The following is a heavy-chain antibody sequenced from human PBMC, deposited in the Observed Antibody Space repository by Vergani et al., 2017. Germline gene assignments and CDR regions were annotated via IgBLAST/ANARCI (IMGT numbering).Heavy chain of an antibody. Sequence: QVQLQESGPGLVKPSQTLSLTCTVSGGSISSGGYYWSWIRQHPGKGLEWIGYIYYSGSNYYNQSLKSRVTIAVDTSKNQFSLKLSSVTAADTAVYYCARAPRVYYFDYWGQGTLVTVSS. CDR2: IYYSGSN. CDR1: GGSISSGGYY. V-gene: IGHV4-31*03. CDR3: ARAPRVYYFDY. J-gene: IGHJ4*02.